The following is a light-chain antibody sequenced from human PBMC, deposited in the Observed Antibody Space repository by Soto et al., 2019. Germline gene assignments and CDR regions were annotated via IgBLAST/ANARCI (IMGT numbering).Light chain of an antibody. V-gene: IGKV4-1*01. CDR2: WAS. CDR1: QSVLYSSNNKYY. CDR3: QQHCSAPYT. J-gene: IGKJ3*01. Sequence: DIVMTQSPDSLAVSLRERATINCKSSQSVLYSSNNKYYLTWYQQKPGQRPKLLISWASTRESGVPDRFSGSGSGTDFTHTINSLQAEHVAVYYCQQHCSAPYTFRPGTEVHIK.